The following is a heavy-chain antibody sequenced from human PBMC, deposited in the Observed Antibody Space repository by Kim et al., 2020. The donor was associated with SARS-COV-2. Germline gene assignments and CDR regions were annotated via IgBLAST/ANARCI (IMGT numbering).Heavy chain of an antibody. V-gene: IGHV3-48*02. CDR1: GFTFSSYS. D-gene: IGHD4-17*01. J-gene: IGHJ6*02. Sequence: GGSLRLSCAASGFTFSSYSMNWVRQAPGKGLEWVSYISSSSSTIYYADSVKGRFTISRDNAKNSLYLQMNSLRDEDTAVYYCARDPIYGGNSDGMDVWGQGTTVTVSS. CDR2: ISSSSSTI. CDR3: ARDPIYGGNSDGMDV.